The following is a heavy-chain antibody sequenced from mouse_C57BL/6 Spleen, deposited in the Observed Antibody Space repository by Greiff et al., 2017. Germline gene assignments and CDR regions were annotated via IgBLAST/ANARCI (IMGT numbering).Heavy chain of an antibody. CDR3: ARAGYCGSYEYFDV. J-gene: IGHJ1*03. D-gene: IGHD1-1*02. Sequence: EVKLMESGGGLVKPGGSLKLSCAASGFTFSDYGMHWVRQAPEKGLEWVADISSGSSTIYYADTVKGRFTISRDNAKNTLCLQMTILRSEDTAMYYCARAGYCGSYEYFDVWGTGTTVTVSS. CDR1: GFTFSDYG. V-gene: IGHV5-17*01. CDR2: ISSGSSTI.